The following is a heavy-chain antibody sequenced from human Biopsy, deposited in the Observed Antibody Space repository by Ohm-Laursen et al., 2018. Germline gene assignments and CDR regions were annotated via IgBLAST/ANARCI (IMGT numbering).Heavy chain of an antibody. D-gene: IGHD6-19*01. CDR1: SGSISSYY. CDR3: ATTTMDTSGWFGNYFDS. Sequence: GTLSLTCTVSSGSISSYYWSWIRQPPGKGLEWIGYIDYRGSTKYNPSLKSRVTMSIDTSRNQFSLKLSSVTAADTAVYYCATTTMDTSGWFGNYFDSWGQGTLVTVSA. CDR2: IDYRGST. V-gene: IGHV4-59*08. J-gene: IGHJ4*02.